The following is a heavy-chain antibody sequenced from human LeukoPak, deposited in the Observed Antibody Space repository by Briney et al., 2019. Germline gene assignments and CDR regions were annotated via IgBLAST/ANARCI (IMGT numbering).Heavy chain of an antibody. CDR3: ASDSSGYYFNY. J-gene: IGHJ4*02. V-gene: IGHV4-59*01. CDR2: IYYSGST. D-gene: IGHD3-22*01. Sequence: SETLSLTCTVSGGSISSYYWSWIRQPPRKGLEWIGYIYYSGSTNYNPSLKSRVTISVDTSKNQFSLKLSSVTAADTAVYYCASDSSGYYFNYWGQGTLVTVSS. CDR1: GGSISSYY.